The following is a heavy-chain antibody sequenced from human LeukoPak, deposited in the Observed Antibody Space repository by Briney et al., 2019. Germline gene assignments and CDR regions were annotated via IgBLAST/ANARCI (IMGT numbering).Heavy chain of an antibody. J-gene: IGHJ4*02. CDR2: ISGSGVST. CDR1: GFTFSSYA. D-gene: IGHD2-2*01. CDR3: AKDCSSTSCPTSDY. V-gene: IGHV3-23*01. Sequence: PGGSLRLSCAASGFTFSSYAMSWVRQAPGKGLEWVSAISGSGVSTYYADSVKGRFTISRDNSKNTLYLQMNSLRAEDTAVYYCAKDCSSTSCPTSDYWGQGTLVTVFS.